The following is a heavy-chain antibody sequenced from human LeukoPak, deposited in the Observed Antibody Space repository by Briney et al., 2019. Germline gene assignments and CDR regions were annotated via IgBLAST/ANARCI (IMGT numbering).Heavy chain of an antibody. Sequence: PGRSLGLSCEASGFSFGDYGMHWVRLAPGKGLEWVSTINWNSGGIGYADSVKGRFTISRDNAKNSLYLHLNSLRPEDTAVYYCVRDVLPVSRSGFDQWGQGTLVTVSS. J-gene: IGHJ4*02. CDR2: INWNSGGI. CDR1: GFSFGDYG. CDR3: VRDVLPVSRSGFDQ. D-gene: IGHD3-3*01. V-gene: IGHV3-9*01.